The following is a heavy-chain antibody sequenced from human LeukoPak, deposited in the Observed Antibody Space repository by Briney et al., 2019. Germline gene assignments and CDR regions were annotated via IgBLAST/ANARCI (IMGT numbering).Heavy chain of an antibody. CDR3: ARGRGLAARPFAS. Sequence: GGALRLSCAASGFTFSSYSMNWVRQAPGKGLEWVSYISSTSSTIYYADSVKGRFTISRDNAKNSLCLQMNSLRAEDTAVYYCARGRGLAARPFASWGREPWSPTPQ. J-gene: IGHJ5*01. CDR1: GFTFSSYS. CDR2: ISSTSSTI. D-gene: IGHD6-6*01. V-gene: IGHV3-48*04.